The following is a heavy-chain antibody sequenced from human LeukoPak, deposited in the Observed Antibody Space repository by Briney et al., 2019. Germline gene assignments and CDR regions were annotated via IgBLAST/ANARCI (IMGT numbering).Heavy chain of an antibody. V-gene: IGHV3-48*04. D-gene: IGHD1-26*01. J-gene: IGHJ5*02. CDR3: ARDLVGATGWFDP. CDR1: GFTFSSYW. Sequence: GGSLRLSCAASGFTFSSYWMHWVRQAPGKGLEWVSYISSSGSTIYYADSVKGRFTISRDNAKNSLYLQMNSLRAEDTAVYYCARDLVGATGWFDPWGQGTLVTVSS. CDR2: ISSSGSTI.